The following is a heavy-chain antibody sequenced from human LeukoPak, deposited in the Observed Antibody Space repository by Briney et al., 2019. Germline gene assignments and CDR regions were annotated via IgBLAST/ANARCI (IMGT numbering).Heavy chain of an antibody. J-gene: IGHJ4*02. CDR1: GYTFINYG. CDR3: ARDLDQYNGRFGGFGHDF. V-gene: IGHV1-18*01. D-gene: IGHD3-10*01. CDR2: ISAYNGNT. Sequence: ASVKVSCKASGYTFINYGINWVRQAPGQGLEWMGWISAYNGNTNYAQSLQGRVTMTTDTSTSTVYMEMRSLTSDDTAVYYCARDLDQYNGRFGGFGHDFWGEGTLVTVSS.